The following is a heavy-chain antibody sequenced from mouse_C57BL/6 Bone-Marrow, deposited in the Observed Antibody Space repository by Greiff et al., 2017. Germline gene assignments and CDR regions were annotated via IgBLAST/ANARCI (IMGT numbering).Heavy chain of an antibody. V-gene: IGHV5-17*01. J-gene: IGHJ3*01. CDR3: ASTPWFAY. Sequence: EVQVVESGGGLVKPGGSLRLSCAASGFTFSDYGMHWVRQAPEKGLEWVAYISSGSNTFYYAYTVSVRFPLSRDSAKHTLFLQMTSLGSEDTAMYYCASTPWFAYWGQGTLVTVSA. CDR2: ISSGSNTF. CDR1: GFTFSDYG.